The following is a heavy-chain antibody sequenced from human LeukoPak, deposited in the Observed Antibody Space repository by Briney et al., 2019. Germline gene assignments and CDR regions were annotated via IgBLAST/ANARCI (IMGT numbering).Heavy chain of an antibody. V-gene: IGHV1-69*13. Sequence: SVKVSCKASGVTFTSYGVSWVRQAPGQGLEWMGGTIPIFGTANYAQKFQGRVTITADESTSTAYMELSSLRSEDTAVYYCARASIAVAGTGDSGWSDPWGQGTLVTVSS. CDR2: TIPIFGTA. J-gene: IGHJ5*02. D-gene: IGHD6-19*01. CDR3: ARASIAVAGTGDSGWSDP. CDR1: GVTFTSYG.